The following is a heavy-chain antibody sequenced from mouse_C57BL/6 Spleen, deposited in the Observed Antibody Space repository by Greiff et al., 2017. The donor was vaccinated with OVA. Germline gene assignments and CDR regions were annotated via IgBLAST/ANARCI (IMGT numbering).Heavy chain of an antibody. D-gene: IGHD2-4*01. V-gene: IGHV1-81*01. CDR1: GYTFTSYG. Sequence: VQLQQSGAELARPGASVKLSCKASGYTFTSYGISWVKQRTGQGLEWIGEIYPRSGNTYYNEKFKGKATLTADKSSSTAYMELRSLTSEDSAVYFCARSDYDYDGAYYFDYWGQGTTLTVSS. CDR3: ARSDYDYDGAYYFDY. J-gene: IGHJ2*01. CDR2: IYPRSGNT.